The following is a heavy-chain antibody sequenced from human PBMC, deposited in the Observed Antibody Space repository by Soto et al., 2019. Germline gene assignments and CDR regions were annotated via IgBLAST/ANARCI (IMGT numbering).Heavy chain of an antibody. D-gene: IGHD2-15*01. V-gene: IGHV3-74*01. Sequence: EVQLVESGGGLVQPGGSLRLSCAASGFTFSSYWMQWVRQAPEKGLVWVSRINSDGSSTSYADSVKGRFTISRDNAKNTLYLQMNSLRAEDTAVYYCARPLLYCSGGSCYYYGMDVWGQGTTVTVSS. CDR3: ARPLLYCSGGSCYYYGMDV. J-gene: IGHJ6*02. CDR2: INSDGSST. CDR1: GFTFSSYW.